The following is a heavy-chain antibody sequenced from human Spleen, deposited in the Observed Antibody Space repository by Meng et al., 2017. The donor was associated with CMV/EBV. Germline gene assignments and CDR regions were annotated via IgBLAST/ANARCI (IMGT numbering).Heavy chain of an antibody. V-gene: IGHV1-2*02. D-gene: IGHD3-3*01. Sequence: ASVQVSCKASGYTFTGYYMHLVRQAPGQRLEWMGWINPNSGGTNYAQKFQGRVTMTRDTSISTAYMELSGLRSDDTAVYYCARDFHPDYWFDPWGQGTLVTVSS. J-gene: IGHJ5*02. CDR3: ARDFHPDYWFDP. CDR1: GYTFTGYY. CDR2: INPNSGGT.